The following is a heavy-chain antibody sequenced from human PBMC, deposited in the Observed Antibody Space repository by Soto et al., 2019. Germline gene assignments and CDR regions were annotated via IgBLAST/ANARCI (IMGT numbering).Heavy chain of an antibody. CDR2: ISSSGSTI. CDR3: ARPPTAV. CDR1: GFTVRDYD. V-gene: IGHV3-11*01. J-gene: IGHJ6*04. Sequence: GSLRLSCAASGFTVRDYDVGGILQATGKGLEWVSYISSSGSTIYYADSVKGRFTISRDNAKNSLYLQMNGLRAEDTAVYYCARPPTAVRGKGSTVTVSS.